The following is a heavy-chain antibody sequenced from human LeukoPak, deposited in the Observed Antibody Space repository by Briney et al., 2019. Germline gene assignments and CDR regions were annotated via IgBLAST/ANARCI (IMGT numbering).Heavy chain of an antibody. CDR3: ARGRAQITKVRGDRDWFDP. J-gene: IGHJ5*02. CDR2: IYYSGST. CDR1: GGSISSGGYY. Sequence: SETLSLTCTVSGGSISSGGYYWSWIRQHPGKGLEWIGYIYYSGSTYYNPSLKSRVTISVDTSKNQFSLKLSSVTAADTAVYYCARGRAQITKVRGDRDWFDPWGQGTLVTVSS. D-gene: IGHD3-10*01. V-gene: IGHV4-31*03.